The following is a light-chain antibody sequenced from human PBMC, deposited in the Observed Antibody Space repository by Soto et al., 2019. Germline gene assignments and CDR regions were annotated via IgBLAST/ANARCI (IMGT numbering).Light chain of an antibody. V-gene: IGKV3-11*01. CDR1: QSVSSY. J-gene: IGKJ1*01. CDR3: QQRLNWPPG. Sequence: EIVLTQSPATLSLSPGERATLSCRASQSVSSYLAWYQQRPGQAPRLLIYDASNRATGVPARFSGSRSGTDFTLTISDLEPADFGLYYCQQRLNWPPGFVQGTKVDIK. CDR2: DAS.